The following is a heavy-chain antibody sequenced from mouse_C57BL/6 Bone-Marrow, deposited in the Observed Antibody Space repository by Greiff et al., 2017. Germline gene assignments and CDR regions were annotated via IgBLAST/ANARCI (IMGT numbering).Heavy chain of an antibody. CDR1: GFSLSTIGMG. D-gene: IGHD4-1*01. V-gene: IGHV8-8*01. CDR2: ISWDDDK. CDR3: ARIALGRGFDY. Sequence: QVTLKVSGPGILQPSQTLSLTCSFSGFSLSTIGMGVGWIRQPSGQGLEWLAHISWDDDKYYNPALKSRLTISKDTSKNQVFRKIDNVDTADTATDYCARIALGRGFDYWGQGTTLTVSS. J-gene: IGHJ2*01.